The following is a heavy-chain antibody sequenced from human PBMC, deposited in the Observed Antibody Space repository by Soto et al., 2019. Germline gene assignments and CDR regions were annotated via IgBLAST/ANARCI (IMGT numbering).Heavy chain of an antibody. V-gene: IGHV1-46*01. CDR3: ARDPGPSNIADTKGGMAV. D-gene: IGHD6-13*01. CDR1: GYTFTSYY. CDR2: INPSGGST. Sequence: ASVKVSCKASGYTFTSYYMHWVRQAPGQGLEKMGIINPSGGSTSYAQKFQGRVTMTRDTSTSTVYMELSSLRSEVTAVYYCARDPGPSNIADTKGGMAVWGQGTTVTVSS. J-gene: IGHJ6*02.